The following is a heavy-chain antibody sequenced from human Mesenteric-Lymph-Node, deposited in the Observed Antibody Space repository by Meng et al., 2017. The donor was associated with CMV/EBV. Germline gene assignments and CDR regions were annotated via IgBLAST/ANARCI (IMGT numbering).Heavy chain of an antibody. CDR1: GFTFSQYG. Sequence: GESLKISCAASGFTFSQYGMHWVRQAPGQGLEWMGWINPNSGGTKYAQKFQGRVTVTRDTSISTAYMELSSLTSDDTAVYWCAREELFQRIGPLDYWGQGTLVTVSS. J-gene: IGHJ4*02. CDR2: INPNSGGT. D-gene: IGHD3-10*01. V-gene: IGHV1-2*02. CDR3: AREELFQRIGPLDY.